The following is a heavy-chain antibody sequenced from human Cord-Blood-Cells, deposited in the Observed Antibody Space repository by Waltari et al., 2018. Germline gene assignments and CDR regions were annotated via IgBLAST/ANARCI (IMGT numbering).Heavy chain of an antibody. CDR1: GFTVSSNY. Sequence: EVQLVESGGGLIQPGGSLRLSCAASGFTVSSNYMSWVRQAPGKGLEWVSVLYSGGSTYYADSVKGRFTISRDNSKNTLYLQMNSLRAEDTAVYYCATGPVGYYYYGMDVWGQGTTVTVSS. CDR2: LYSGGST. V-gene: IGHV3-53*01. CDR3: ATGPVGYYYYGMDV. J-gene: IGHJ6*02.